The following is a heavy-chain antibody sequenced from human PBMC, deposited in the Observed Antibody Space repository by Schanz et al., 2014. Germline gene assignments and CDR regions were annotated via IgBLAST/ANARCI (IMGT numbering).Heavy chain of an antibody. Sequence: VQLLESGGGLVQPGGSLRLSCAASGFAFRSYAMHWVRQAPGKGLEWAALISHDGNNKHYVDSVEGRFTISRDNSKSMLFLEMSSLRVEDTAVYYCVREENYPSFLGYYYYMDVWGKGTSXTVSS. CDR1: GFAFRSYA. CDR2: ISHDGNNK. J-gene: IGHJ6*03. D-gene: IGHD3-10*01. CDR3: VREENYPSFLGYYYYMDV. V-gene: IGHV3-30-3*01.